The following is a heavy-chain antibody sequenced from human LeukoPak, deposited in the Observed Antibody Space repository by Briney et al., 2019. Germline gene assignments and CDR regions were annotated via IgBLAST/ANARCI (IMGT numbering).Heavy chain of an antibody. J-gene: IGHJ6*03. V-gene: IGHV4-34*01. CDR1: GGSFSGYY. CDR2: INHSGST. CDR3: ARPRYWNRSNYYMDV. Sequence: SETLSLTCAVYGGSFSGYYWSLIRQPPGKGLEWIGEINHSGSTNYNPSLKSRVTISVDTSKNQFSLKLSSVTAADTAVYYCARPRYWNRSNYYMDVWGKGTTVTVSS. D-gene: IGHD1-1*01.